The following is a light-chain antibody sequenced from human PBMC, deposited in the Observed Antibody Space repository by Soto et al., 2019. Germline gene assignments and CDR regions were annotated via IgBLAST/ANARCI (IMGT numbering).Light chain of an antibody. CDR3: AAWDDSLSGGV. Sequence: QSVLTQPPSASGTPGQRVTISCSGSSSNIGSKDVFWYQQLPGTAPKLLISKTYERPSGVPDRFSGSKSGTSASLAIGGLRSEDEADYHCAAWDDSLSGGVFGGGTKLTVL. V-gene: IGLV1-47*01. CDR1: SSNIGSKD. CDR2: KTY. J-gene: IGLJ3*02.